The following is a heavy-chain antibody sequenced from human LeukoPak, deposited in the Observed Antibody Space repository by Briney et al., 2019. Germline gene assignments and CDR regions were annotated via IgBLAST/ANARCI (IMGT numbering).Heavy chain of an antibody. CDR1: GFTFSSYE. Sequence: GGSLRLSCAASGFTFSSYEMNWVRQAPGKGLEWVSYISSSGSTIYYADSVKGRFTISRDNAKSSLYLQMNSLRAEDTAVYYCAGTQRYCGGDCYSDYWGQGTLVTVSS. CDR2: ISSSGSTI. J-gene: IGHJ4*02. CDR3: AGTQRYCGGDCYSDY. D-gene: IGHD2-21*02. V-gene: IGHV3-48*03.